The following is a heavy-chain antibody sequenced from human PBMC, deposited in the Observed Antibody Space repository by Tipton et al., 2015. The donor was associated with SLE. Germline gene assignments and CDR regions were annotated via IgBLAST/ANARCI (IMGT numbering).Heavy chain of an antibody. CDR3: AREVDTMDDSDAFDI. J-gene: IGHJ3*02. V-gene: IGHV4-31*03. Sequence: TLSLTCTVSGGSISSGNYYWTWIRQHPGKGLEWIGYIYDTETTYYNPSLKSRVTMSIDRSKNHFSLRLRSVTAADTAMYFCAREVDTMDDSDAFDIWGQGTMVTVSS. CDR2: IYDTETT. CDR1: GGSISSGNYY. D-gene: IGHD3-10*01.